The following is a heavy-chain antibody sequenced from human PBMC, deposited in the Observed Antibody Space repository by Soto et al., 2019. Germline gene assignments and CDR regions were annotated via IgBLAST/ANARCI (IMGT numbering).Heavy chain of an antibody. V-gene: IGHV4-30-2*01. Sequence: SETLSHTCAVSGGSISSGGYSWSWIRQPPGKGLEWIGYIYHSGSTYYNPSLKSRVTISVDRSKNQFSLKLSSVTAADTAVYYCARAHGYYYGMDVWGQGTTVTVSS. CDR3: ARAHGYYYGMDV. CDR2: IYHSGST. CDR1: GGSISSGGYS. D-gene: IGHD4-17*01. J-gene: IGHJ6*02.